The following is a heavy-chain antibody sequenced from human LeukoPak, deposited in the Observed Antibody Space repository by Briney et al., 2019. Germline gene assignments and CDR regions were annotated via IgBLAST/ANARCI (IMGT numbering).Heavy chain of an antibody. Sequence: SETLSLTCTVSGASISAFHWTWFRQPAGKGLEWIGLIYSSGSTLFNPSLKSRVAMSVDLTKNQLSLKLTSVTAADTAMYYCARHTSGRAGGDFDYWGQGALVTVSS. J-gene: IGHJ4*02. CDR1: GASISAFH. D-gene: IGHD3-22*01. CDR2: IYSSGST. V-gene: IGHV4-4*07. CDR3: ARHTSGRAGGDFDY.